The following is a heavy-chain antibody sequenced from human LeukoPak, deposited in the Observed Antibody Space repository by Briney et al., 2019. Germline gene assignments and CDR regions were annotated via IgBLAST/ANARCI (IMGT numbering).Heavy chain of an antibody. V-gene: IGHV1-18*01. CDR3: AREHGSGSYHNPVGFDY. Sequence: ASVKVSCKASGYTFSSYGIGWVRQAPGQGLEWMGWISAYNGNINYIQKFQGRVTMTTDTSTSTAYMELRSLRSDDTAVYYCAREHGSGSYHNPVGFDYWGQGTLVTVSS. J-gene: IGHJ4*02. CDR1: GYTFSSYG. D-gene: IGHD3-10*01. CDR2: ISAYNGNI.